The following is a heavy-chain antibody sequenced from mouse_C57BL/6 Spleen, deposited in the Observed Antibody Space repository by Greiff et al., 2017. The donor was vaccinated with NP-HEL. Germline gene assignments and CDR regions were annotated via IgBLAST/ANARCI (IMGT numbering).Heavy chain of an antibody. J-gene: IGHJ4*01. CDR2: IYPGDGDT. Sequence: QVQLKESGPELVKPGASVKISCKASGYAFSRSWMNWVKQRPGKGLEWIGRIYPGDGDTNYNGKFKGKATLTADKSSSTAYMQLSSLTSEYSAVYFCARGGGYYLLYAMDYWGQGTSVTVSS. CDR1: GYAFSRSW. D-gene: IGHD2-3*01. V-gene: IGHV1-82*01. CDR3: ARGGGYYLLYAMDY.